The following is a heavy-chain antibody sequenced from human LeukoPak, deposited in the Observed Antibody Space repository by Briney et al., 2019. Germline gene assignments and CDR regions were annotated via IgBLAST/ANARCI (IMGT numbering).Heavy chain of an antibody. CDR2: IIPIFGTA. V-gene: IGHV1-69*05. J-gene: IGHJ4*02. D-gene: IGHD3-22*01. CDR1: GGTFSSYA. Sequence: SVKVSCKASGGTFSSYAISWVRQAPGQGLEWMGGIIPIFGTANYAQKFQGRVTITTDESTSTAYMELSSLRSEDTAVYYCARGPYDSSGYYYSFDHWGQGTLVTASS. CDR3: ARGPYDSSGYYYSFDH.